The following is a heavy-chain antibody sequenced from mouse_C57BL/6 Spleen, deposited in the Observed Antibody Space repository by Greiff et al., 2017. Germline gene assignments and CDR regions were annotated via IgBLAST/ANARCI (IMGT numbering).Heavy chain of an antibody. CDR2: IRNKANGYTT. V-gene: IGHV7-3*01. Sequence: EVKLVESGGGLVQPGGSLSLSCAASGFTFTDYYMSWVRQPPGKALEWLGFIRNKANGYTTEYSASVKGRFTISRDNSQSILYLQMNALRAEDSATYYCARSLYYSNYEGFAYWGQGTLVTVSA. CDR3: ARSLYYSNYEGFAY. CDR1: GFTFTDYY. J-gene: IGHJ3*01. D-gene: IGHD2-5*01.